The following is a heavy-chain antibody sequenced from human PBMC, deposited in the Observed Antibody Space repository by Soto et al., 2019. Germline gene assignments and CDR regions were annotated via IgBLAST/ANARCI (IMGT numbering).Heavy chain of an antibody. CDR2: IYPGDSDT. Sequence: DVQLVQSGAEVKKPGESLKISCKGSGYSFTTYWIGWVRQMPGKGLEWMGIIYPGDSDTRYSPSFQGQVTISADKSISTAYLQVNSLKASETAMYYCARRDFGGDSASEYFDLWGRGTLVTVSS. CDR1: GYSFTTYW. J-gene: IGHJ2*01. CDR3: ARRDFGGDSASEYFDL. D-gene: IGHD2-21*02. V-gene: IGHV5-51*03.